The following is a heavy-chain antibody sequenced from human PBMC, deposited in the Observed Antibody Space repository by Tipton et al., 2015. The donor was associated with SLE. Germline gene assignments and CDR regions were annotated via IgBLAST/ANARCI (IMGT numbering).Heavy chain of an antibody. V-gene: IGHV4-31*03. Sequence: TLSLTCTVSGGSISSGGYYWSWIRQHPGKGLEWIGYIYYSGSTYYNPSLKSRVTISVDTSKNQFSLKLSSVTAADTAVYYCARGACSSTSCYGYYYMDVWGKGTTVTVSS. CDR3: ARGACSSTSCYGYYYMDV. CDR2: IYYSGST. D-gene: IGHD2-2*01. J-gene: IGHJ6*03. CDR1: GGSISSGGYY.